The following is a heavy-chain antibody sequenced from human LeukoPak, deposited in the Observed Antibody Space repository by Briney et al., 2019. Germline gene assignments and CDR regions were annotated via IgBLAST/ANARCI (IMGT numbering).Heavy chain of an antibody. CDR2: ISGSGGST. V-gene: IGHV3-23*01. D-gene: IGHD4-4*01. Sequence: GGSLRLSCAASGFTFSSYAMSWVRQAPGKGLEWVSAISGSGGSTYHADSVKGRFTISRDNSKNTLYLQMNSLRAEDTAVYYCAKGPHQSPTVFDYWGQGTLVTVSS. CDR1: GFTFSSYA. CDR3: AKGPHQSPTVFDY. J-gene: IGHJ4*02.